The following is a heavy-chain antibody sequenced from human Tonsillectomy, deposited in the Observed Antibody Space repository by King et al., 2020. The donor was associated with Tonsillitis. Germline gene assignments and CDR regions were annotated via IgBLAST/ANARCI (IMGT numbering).Heavy chain of an antibody. J-gene: IGHJ4*01. D-gene: IGHD3-10*01. CDR1: GGSISSRSYY. CDR3: TLAYYGSGSYYKASDY. Sequence: QLQESGPGLVKPSETLSLTCTVSGGSISSRSYYWGWIRQPPGKGLEWIGTIYYTGSTYYNPSLKSRLTIYVDTSKSQFSLRLSSVTAADTAVYYCTLAYYGSGSYYKASDYWGQGTLVTVSS. V-gene: IGHV4-39*01. CDR2: IYYTGST.